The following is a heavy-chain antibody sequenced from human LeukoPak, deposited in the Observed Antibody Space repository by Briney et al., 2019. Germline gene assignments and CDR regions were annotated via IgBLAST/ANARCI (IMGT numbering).Heavy chain of an antibody. CDR2: INPNSGGT. V-gene: IGHV1-2*02. D-gene: IGHD6-19*01. J-gene: IGHJ4*02. CDR3: ARGPYSSGWYGEDYFDY. Sequence: ASVKVSCKASGYTFTSYDINWVRQATGQGLEWMGWINPNSGGTNYAQKFQGRVTMTRDTSISTAYMELSAMRSDDTAVYYCARGPYSSGWYGEDYFDYWGQGTLVTVSS. CDR1: GYTFTSYD.